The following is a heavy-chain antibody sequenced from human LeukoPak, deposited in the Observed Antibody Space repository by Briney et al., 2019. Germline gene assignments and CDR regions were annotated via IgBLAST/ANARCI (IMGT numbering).Heavy chain of an antibody. CDR3: ARDRGLYSSSWYGVNWFDA. Sequence: GGSLRLSCAASGFTFSSYGINWVRQAPGKGLEWISYISSSSTTIYYADSVRGRFTISRDNAQNSLYLQMNSLRGDDTAVSYCARDRGLYSSSWYGVNWFDAWGQGTLVTVSS. CDR2: ISSSSTTI. D-gene: IGHD6-13*01. V-gene: IGHV3-48*01. J-gene: IGHJ5*02. CDR1: GFTFSSYG.